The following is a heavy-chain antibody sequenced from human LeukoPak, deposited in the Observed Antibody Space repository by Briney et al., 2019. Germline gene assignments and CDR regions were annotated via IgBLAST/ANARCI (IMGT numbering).Heavy chain of an antibody. Sequence: GGSLRLSCAASGFTVSSNYMSWVRQAPGKGLEWVSVIYSGGSTYYADSVKGRFTISRDNSKNTLYLQMNSLRAEDTAVYYCASDRKYSGYDHWGQGTLVTVSS. V-gene: IGHV3-53*01. CDR3: ASDRKYSGYDH. CDR1: GFTVSSNY. CDR2: IYSGGST. D-gene: IGHD5-12*01. J-gene: IGHJ5*02.